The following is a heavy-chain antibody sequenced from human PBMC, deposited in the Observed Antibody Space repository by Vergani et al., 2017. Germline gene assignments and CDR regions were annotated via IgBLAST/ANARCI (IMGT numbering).Heavy chain of an antibody. Sequence: QVQLVESGGGVVQPGRSLRLSCAASGFTFSRYAMHWVRPAPGKGLEWVAVPSYDGSNKYYAASVKGRFTTARDNSKNTLYLQRNSLRAECTAVCYCARGVFQSLGVHAFDIWGQGTMVTVSS. CDR1: GFTFSRYA. D-gene: IGHD3-16*01. J-gene: IGHJ3*02. CDR2: PSYDGSNK. CDR3: ARGVFQSLGVHAFDI. V-gene: IGHV3-30*04.